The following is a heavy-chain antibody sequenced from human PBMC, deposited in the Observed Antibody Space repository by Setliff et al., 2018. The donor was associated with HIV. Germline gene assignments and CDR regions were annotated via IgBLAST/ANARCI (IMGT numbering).Heavy chain of an antibody. J-gene: IGHJ3*02. CDR2: ISFSGT. CDR1: GGSVMSSVYY. CDR3: ARETRSSFAMDDASDI. D-gene: IGHD2-2*01. V-gene: IGHV4-39*07. Sequence: SETLSLTCSVSGGSVMSSVYYWAWIRQPPGKGLEWIGSISFSGTHLNPSLKSRVTISVDTSKDQFSLKLSSVTAADTAVYYCARETRSSFAMDDASDIWGQGTMVTVSS.